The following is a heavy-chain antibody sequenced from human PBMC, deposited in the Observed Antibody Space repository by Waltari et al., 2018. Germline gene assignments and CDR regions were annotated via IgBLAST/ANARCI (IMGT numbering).Heavy chain of an antibody. Sequence: QVQLQESGPGLVKPSETLSLTCTVSGGSISRYYWIWIRQPPGTGLEWIGYIYYSGSTNYNPSLKSRVTISVDTSKNQFSLKLSSVTAADTAVYYCARDQGEAAAGTYYYYGMDVWGQGTTVTVSS. D-gene: IGHD6-13*01. CDR3: ARDQGEAAAGTYYYYGMDV. CDR2: IYYSGST. V-gene: IGHV4-59*01. CDR1: GGSISRYY. J-gene: IGHJ6*02.